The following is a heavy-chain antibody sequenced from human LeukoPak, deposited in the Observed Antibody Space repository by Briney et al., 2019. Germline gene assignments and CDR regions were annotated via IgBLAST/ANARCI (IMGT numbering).Heavy chain of an antibody. CDR1: GDSISSSSYY. CDR2: IYYRGST. J-gene: IGHJ1*01. Sequence: SETLSLTCTISGDSISSSSYYWGWIRQPPGKGLEWFGDIYYRGSTYYNPSLQSRVPKSIHTSNTQSSLTLNSVTAADTALYFCARRRYYDSTGYLDWGQGTLVTVSS. V-gene: IGHV4-39*01. D-gene: IGHD3-22*01. CDR3: ARRRYYDSTGYLD.